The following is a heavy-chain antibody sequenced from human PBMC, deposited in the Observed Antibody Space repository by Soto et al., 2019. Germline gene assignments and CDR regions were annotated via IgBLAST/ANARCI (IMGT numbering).Heavy chain of an antibody. D-gene: IGHD3-10*01. Sequence: EVQLVESGGGLVQPGGSLRLSCTASGLIFNNYWMHWVRQPPGKGPVWVSRINGDGRTTTYADSVRGRFTISRDNAKNTVYLQMNSLRAEDTAVYYCPGGDYAGAGTFYLTDHWGQGSLVTVSS. CDR2: INGDGRTT. J-gene: IGHJ4*02. CDR3: PGGDYAGAGTFYLTDH. CDR1: GLIFNNYW. V-gene: IGHV3-74*01.